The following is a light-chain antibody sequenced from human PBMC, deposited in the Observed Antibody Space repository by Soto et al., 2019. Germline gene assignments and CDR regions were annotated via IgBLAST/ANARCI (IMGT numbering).Light chain of an antibody. Sequence: EIVMTQSPATLSVSPGERSTLSCSSGQTVSSSLAWYQQKPGQAPRLLIYEASNRATGIPARFSGSGSGADFTLTISSLEPEDFALYYCQQHINWPLTFGGGTKVDI. V-gene: IGKV3-11*01. CDR1: QTVSSS. J-gene: IGKJ4*01. CDR3: QQHINWPLT. CDR2: EAS.